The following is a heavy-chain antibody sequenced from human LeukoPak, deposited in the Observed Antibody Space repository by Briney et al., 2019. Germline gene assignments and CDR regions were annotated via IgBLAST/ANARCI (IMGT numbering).Heavy chain of an antibody. CDR1: GGSISSGDYY. J-gene: IGHJ4*02. CDR3: ARLKTAAGTKYFDY. Sequence: SETLSLTCTVSGGSISSGDYYWGWIRQPPGKGLEWIGTIYYSGSNYNNLSLKSRVTISVDASKNQFSLRLSSVTAADTAVYYCARLKTAAGTKYFDYWGQGTLVTVSS. CDR2: IYYSGSN. V-gene: IGHV4-39*01. D-gene: IGHD6-13*01.